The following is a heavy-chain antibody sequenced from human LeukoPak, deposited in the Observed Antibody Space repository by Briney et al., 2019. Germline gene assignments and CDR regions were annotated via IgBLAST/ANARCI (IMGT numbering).Heavy chain of an antibody. CDR2: IYHSGTT. D-gene: IGHD1-26*01. CDR3: ARVLGVSSPFDY. Sequence: SETLSLTCAVSGYSISIGYYWGWIRQPPGKGLEWIGSIYHSGTTHYNPSLKSRVTISVDTSKNQFSLKLSSVTAADTAIYYCARVLGVSSPFDYWGQGTLVTVSS. CDR1: GYSISIGYY. J-gene: IGHJ4*02. V-gene: IGHV4-38-2*01.